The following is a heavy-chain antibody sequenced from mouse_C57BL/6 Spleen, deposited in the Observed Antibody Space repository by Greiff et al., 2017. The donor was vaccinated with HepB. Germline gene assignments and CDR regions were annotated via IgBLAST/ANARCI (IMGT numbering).Heavy chain of an antibody. Sequence: VQRVESGGGLVKPGGSLKLSCAASGFTFSDYGMHWVRQAPEKGLEWVAYISSGSSTIYYADTVKGRFTISRDNAKNTLFLQMTSLRSEDTAMYYCASLYGNFPLYAMDYWGQGTSVTVSS. CDR1: GFTFSDYG. D-gene: IGHD2-1*01. V-gene: IGHV5-17*01. CDR2: ISSGSSTI. CDR3: ASLYGNFPLYAMDY. J-gene: IGHJ4*01.